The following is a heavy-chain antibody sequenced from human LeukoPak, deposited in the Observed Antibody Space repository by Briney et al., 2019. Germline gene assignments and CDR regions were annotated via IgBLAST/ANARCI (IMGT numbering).Heavy chain of an antibody. V-gene: IGHV3-23*01. CDR1: GFTFSSYA. J-gene: IGHJ1*01. D-gene: IGHD2-2*01. CDR2: ISGSGVST. Sequence: GGSLRLSCAASGFTFSSYAMSWVRQAPGKGLEWVSAISGSGVSTYYADSVKGRFTISRDNSKNTLYLQMNSLRAEDTAVYYCAKDGAPYCSSTSCYSHTVKYFQHWGQGTLVTVSS. CDR3: AKDGAPYCSSTSCYSHTVKYFQH.